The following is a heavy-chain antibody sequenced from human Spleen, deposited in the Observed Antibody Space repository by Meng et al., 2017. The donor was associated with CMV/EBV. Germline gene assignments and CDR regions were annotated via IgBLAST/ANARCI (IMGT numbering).Heavy chain of an antibody. Sequence: SETLSLTCTVSGGSISSSSYYWGWIRQPPGKGLEWMGSIYYSGSTYYNPSRKSRVTISVDTSKNQFSLKLSSVTAADTAVYYCARGHTDSGSFVGYYAMDVWGQGATVTVSS. V-gene: IGHV4-39*07. CDR1: GGSISSSSYY. CDR3: ARGHTDSGSFVGYYAMDV. CDR2: IYYSGST. J-gene: IGHJ6*02. D-gene: IGHD1-26*01.